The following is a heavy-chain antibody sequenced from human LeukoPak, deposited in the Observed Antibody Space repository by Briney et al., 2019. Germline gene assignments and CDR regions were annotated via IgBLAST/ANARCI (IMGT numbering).Heavy chain of an antibody. J-gene: IGHJ4*02. V-gene: IGHV3-21*04. CDR3: ARKWSSSWSSFDY. CDR1: GFTFSSYS. CDR2: ISSSSSYI. D-gene: IGHD6-13*01. Sequence: GGSLRLSCAASGFTFSSYSMNWVRQAPGKGLEWVSSISSSSSYIYYADSVKGRFTISRDNAQNSLYLQMNSLRAEDTAIYYCARKWSSSWSSFDYWGQGTLVTVSS.